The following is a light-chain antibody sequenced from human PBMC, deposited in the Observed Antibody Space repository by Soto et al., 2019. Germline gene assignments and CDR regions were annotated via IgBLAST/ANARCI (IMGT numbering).Light chain of an antibody. CDR2: GAS. J-gene: IGKJ1*01. CDR3: QQYGPAPRT. CDR1: QSVRRDY. V-gene: IGKV3-20*01. Sequence: EIVLTQSPGTMSLSPGETATLSCRASQSVRRDYLAWLQQKPGQAPRVLIYGASSRAAGIPDRFSGSGSGTAFTLTSSRLEAEDSVGYYCQQYGPAPRTFGQGTKVDNK.